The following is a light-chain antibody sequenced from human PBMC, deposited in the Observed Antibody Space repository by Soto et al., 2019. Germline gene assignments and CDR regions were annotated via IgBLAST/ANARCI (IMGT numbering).Light chain of an antibody. Sequence: QSVLTQPPSASGSPGQSVTISCTGTSSDVGGYNYVSRYQQHPGKAPNLMIYDVSKRPSGVPDRFSGSKSGNTASLTVSGLQAEDEADYYCSSYAGSNGVVFGGGTKLTVL. V-gene: IGLV2-8*01. J-gene: IGLJ2*01. CDR2: DVS. CDR1: SSDVGGYNY. CDR3: SSYAGSNGVV.